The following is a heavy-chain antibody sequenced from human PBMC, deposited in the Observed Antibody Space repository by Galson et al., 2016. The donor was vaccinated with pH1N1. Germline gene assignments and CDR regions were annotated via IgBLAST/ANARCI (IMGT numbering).Heavy chain of an antibody. Sequence: SLRLSCAASGFSFSNYGMHWVRQAPGKGPERVAVISFDGSNKNYADSVKGRVTISRDNSKNTLFLLLDSLRPEDTAVYYCAKDRPQMMLRYFDWLLGDAMDVWGQGTTVTVSS. CDR3: AKDRPQMMLRYFDWLLGDAMDV. J-gene: IGHJ6*02. CDR1: GFSFSNYG. CDR2: ISFDGSNK. D-gene: IGHD3-9*01. V-gene: IGHV3-30*18.